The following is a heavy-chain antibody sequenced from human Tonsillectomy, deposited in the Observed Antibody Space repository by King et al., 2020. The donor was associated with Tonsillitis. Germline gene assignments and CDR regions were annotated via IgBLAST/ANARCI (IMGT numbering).Heavy chain of an antibody. V-gene: IGHV3-23*01. J-gene: IGHJ5*02. Sequence: VQLLESGGGLVQPGGSLRLSCATSGFTFTSYAMSWVRQAPGKGLEWVSAISGSGASTNYADSVKGRFAISRDNSKNTLYLQMNSLRAEDTAVYYCAKGGEAVAVWFDPWGQGTLVTVSS. CDR2: ISGSGAST. D-gene: IGHD6-19*01. CDR3: AKGGEAVAVWFDP. CDR1: GFTFTSYA.